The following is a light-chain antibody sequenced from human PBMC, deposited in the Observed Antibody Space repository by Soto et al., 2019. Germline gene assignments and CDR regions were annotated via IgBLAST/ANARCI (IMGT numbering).Light chain of an antibody. Sequence: EVVLTQSPATLSLSPGQRATLSCRASQSVITYLAWYQQKPGQPPRLLIYGASYRATGIPARFSGSGSGTDFTLTISSLEPEDFAVYYCQQRHSWPKTFGQGTKLEIK. CDR1: QSVITY. CDR3: QQRHSWPKT. CDR2: GAS. V-gene: IGKV3-11*01. J-gene: IGKJ2*01.